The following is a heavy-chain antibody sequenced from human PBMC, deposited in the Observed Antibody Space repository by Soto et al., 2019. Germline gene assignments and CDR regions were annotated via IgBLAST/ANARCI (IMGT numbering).Heavy chain of an antibody. CDR2: IYDSGST. D-gene: IGHD3-16*02. CDR1: GGSISDSTDY. J-gene: IGHJ4*02. CDR3: AILSDYIWGSYRYHFPY. V-gene: IGHV4-39*07. Sequence: SETLSLTCTVSGGSISDSTDYWGWIRQPPGKGLEWIATIYDSGSTYYSPSLKSRVTISVDTSKNQFSLKLGSVTAADTAVYYCAILSDYIWGSYRYHFPYRRQATLVTVSS.